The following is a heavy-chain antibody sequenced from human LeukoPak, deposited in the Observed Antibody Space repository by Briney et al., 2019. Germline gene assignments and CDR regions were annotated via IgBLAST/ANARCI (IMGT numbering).Heavy chain of an antibody. CDR2: ISGSGGST. V-gene: IGHV3-23*01. D-gene: IGHD2-2*01. Sequence: GGSLRLSCAASGFTFSSYGMSWVRQAPGKGLEWISAISGSGGSTYYADSVKGRFTISRDNSKNTLYLQMNSLRAEDTAVYYCAKSLRIVVVPAANDYWGQGTLVTVSS. J-gene: IGHJ4*02. CDR3: AKSLRIVVVPAANDY. CDR1: GFTFSSYG.